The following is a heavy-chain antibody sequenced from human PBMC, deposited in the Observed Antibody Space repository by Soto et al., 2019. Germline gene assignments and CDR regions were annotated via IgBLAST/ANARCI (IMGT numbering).Heavy chain of an antibody. CDR1: GGSFSCYY. Sequence: SETLSLTCAVYGGSFSCYYWSWIRQPPGKGLEWIGEINHSGSTNYNPSLKSRVTISVDTSKNQFSLKLSSVTAADTAVYYCASPPQGGSSSNYFDYWGQGTLVTVSS. V-gene: IGHV4-34*01. J-gene: IGHJ4*02. CDR2: INHSGST. CDR3: ASPPQGGSSSNYFDY. D-gene: IGHD6-6*01.